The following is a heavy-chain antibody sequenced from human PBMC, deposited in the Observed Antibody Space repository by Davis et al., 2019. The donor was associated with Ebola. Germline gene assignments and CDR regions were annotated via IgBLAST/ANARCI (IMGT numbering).Heavy chain of an antibody. CDR2: IYYSGST. V-gene: IGHV4-59*12. CDR3: ARRHGACWFDP. CDR1: GGSFSGYY. D-gene: IGHD3-10*01. Sequence: SETLSLTCAVYGGSFSGYYWSWIRQPPGKGLEWIGYIYYSGSTYYNPSLKSRVTISVDTSKNQFSLKLSSVTAADTAVYYCARRHGACWFDPWGQGTLVTVSS. J-gene: IGHJ5*02.